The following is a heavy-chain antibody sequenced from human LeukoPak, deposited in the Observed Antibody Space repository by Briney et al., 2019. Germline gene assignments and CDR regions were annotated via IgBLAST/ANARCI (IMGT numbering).Heavy chain of an antibody. CDR1: GFTFSSYA. Sequence: GGSRRLSCAASGFTFSSYAMSWVRQAPGKGLDWVSAISGSGGSTYYADSVKGRFTISRDNSKNTLYLQMNSLRAEDTAVYYCAKEGTKIAGIGATDYWGQGTLVTVSS. J-gene: IGHJ4*02. CDR3: AKEGTKIAGIGATDY. V-gene: IGHV3-23*01. D-gene: IGHD1-26*01. CDR2: ISGSGGST.